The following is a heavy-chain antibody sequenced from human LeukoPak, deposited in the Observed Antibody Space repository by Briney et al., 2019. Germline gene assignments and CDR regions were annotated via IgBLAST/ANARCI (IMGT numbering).Heavy chain of an antibody. J-gene: IGHJ4*02. D-gene: IGHD6-19*01. CDR1: GFTFSSYW. Sequence: GGSLRLSCAASGFTFSSYWMSWVRQAPGKGLEWVANIKQDGSEKYYVDSVKGRFTISRDNAKNSLYLQMNSLRAEDTAVYYCARGGFYSSAYFDYWGQGTLVTVSS. CDR3: ARGGFYSSAYFDY. V-gene: IGHV3-7*01. CDR2: IKQDGSEK.